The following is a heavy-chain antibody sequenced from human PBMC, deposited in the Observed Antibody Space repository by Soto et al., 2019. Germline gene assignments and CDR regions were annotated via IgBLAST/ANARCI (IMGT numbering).Heavy chain of an antibody. J-gene: IGHJ4*02. D-gene: IGHD3-22*01. Sequence: GGSLRLSCAASGFTFSSYAMHWVRQAPGKGLEWVAVISYDGSNKYYADSVKGRFTISRDNSKNTLYLQMNSLRAEDTAVYYCARGSRITMIVFDSWGQGTLVTVSS. CDR1: GFTFSSYA. CDR3: ARGSRITMIVFDS. V-gene: IGHV3-30-3*01. CDR2: ISYDGSNK.